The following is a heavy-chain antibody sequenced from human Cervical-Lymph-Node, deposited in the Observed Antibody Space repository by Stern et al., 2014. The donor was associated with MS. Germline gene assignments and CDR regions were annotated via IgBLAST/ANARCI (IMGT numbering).Heavy chain of an antibody. J-gene: IGHJ6*02. V-gene: IGHV3-33*01. CDR1: GFTFSSYG. Sequence: VQLVESGGGVVQPGRSLRLSCAASGFTFSSYGMHWVRQAPGKGLERVAVIWYDGSNKYYADSVKGRFTISRDNSKNTLYLQMNSLRAEDTAVYYCARDSGRGYSSSWYRDYYYGMDVWGQGTTVTVSS. D-gene: IGHD6-13*01. CDR3: ARDSGRGYSSSWYRDYYYGMDV. CDR2: IWYDGSNK.